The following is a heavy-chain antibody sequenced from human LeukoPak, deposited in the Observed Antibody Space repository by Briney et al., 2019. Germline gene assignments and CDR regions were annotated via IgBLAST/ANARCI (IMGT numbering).Heavy chain of an antibody. J-gene: IGHJ4*02. D-gene: IGHD5-24*01. CDR3: ARVSRDGYNLRFDY. V-gene: IGHV4-59*01. CDR1: GGSISSYY. CDR2: IYYSGST. Sequence: SETLSLTFTVSGGSISSYYWSWIRQPPGKGLEWIGYIYYSGSTNYNPSLKSRVTISVDTSKNQFSLKQSSVTAADTAVYYCARVSRDGYNLRFDYWGQGTLVTVSS.